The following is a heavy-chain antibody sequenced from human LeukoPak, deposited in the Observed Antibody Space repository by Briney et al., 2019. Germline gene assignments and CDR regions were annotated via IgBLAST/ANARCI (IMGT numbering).Heavy chain of an antibody. Sequence: GGSLRLSCAVSGFTFSNAWMSWVRQAPGKGLEWVGRIKSKTDGETTDYAASVKGRFTISRDDSKNTQYLQMNSLKTEDTAVYYCNTDSLVKNYWGQGTLVTVSS. J-gene: IGHJ4*02. D-gene: IGHD6-6*01. CDR1: GFTFSNAW. CDR2: IKSKTDGETT. V-gene: IGHV3-15*01. CDR3: NTDSLVKNY.